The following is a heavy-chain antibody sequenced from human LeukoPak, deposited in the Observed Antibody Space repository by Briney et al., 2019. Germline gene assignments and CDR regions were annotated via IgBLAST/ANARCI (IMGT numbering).Heavy chain of an antibody. Sequence: GGSLRLSCAASGFTVSSNYMGWVRQAPGKGLEWVSVICSGGSTYYADSVKGRFTISRDNSKNTLYLQMNSLRAEDTAVYYCARGRQLAPYDAFDIWGQGTMVTVSS. CDR2: ICSGGST. J-gene: IGHJ3*02. V-gene: IGHV3-53*01. D-gene: IGHD6-6*01. CDR3: ARGRQLAPYDAFDI. CDR1: GFTVSSNY.